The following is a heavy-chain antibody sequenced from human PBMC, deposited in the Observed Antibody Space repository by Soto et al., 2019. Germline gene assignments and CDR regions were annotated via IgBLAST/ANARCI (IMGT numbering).Heavy chain of an antibody. Sequence: GGSLRLSCGASGFTFSSYAMHWVSPAQGKGLEWVAVISYDGSNKYYADSVKGRFTISRDNSKNTLYLQINRLRAEDTAVYYCARFLFWGYSSVHDAFDIWGQGTMVTVSS. D-gene: IGHD5-18*01. J-gene: IGHJ3*02. CDR3: ARFLFWGYSSVHDAFDI. CDR1: GFTFSSYA. V-gene: IGHV3-30-3*01. CDR2: ISYDGSNK.